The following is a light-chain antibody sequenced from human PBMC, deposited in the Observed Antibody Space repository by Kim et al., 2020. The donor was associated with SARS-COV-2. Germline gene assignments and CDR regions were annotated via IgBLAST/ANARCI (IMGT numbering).Light chain of an antibody. V-gene: IGLV3-21*01. CDR3: QVWDTNTDHHV. J-gene: IGLJ1*01. Sequence: SYELTQPPSVSVAPGETARITCGGTNIGSKSVHWYQQRPVRAPVLVIYYDRDRPSGIPERFSGSNSGNTATLTISGVEAGDEADYYCQVWDTNTDHHVFGSGTKVTVL. CDR2: YDR. CDR1: NIGSKS.